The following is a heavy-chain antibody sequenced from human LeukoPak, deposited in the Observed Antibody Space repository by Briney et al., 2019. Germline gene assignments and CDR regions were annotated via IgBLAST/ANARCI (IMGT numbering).Heavy chain of an antibody. V-gene: IGHV1-69*05. J-gene: IGHJ4*02. D-gene: IGHD6-13*01. CDR1: GGTFSSYA. CDR2: IIPIFGTA. Sequence: SVKVSRKASGGTFSSYAISWVRQAPGQGLEWMGGIIPIFGTANYAQKFQGRVTITTDESTSTAYMELSSLRSEDTAVYYCARGPGIAAAADYWGQGTLVTVSS. CDR3: ARGPGIAAAADY.